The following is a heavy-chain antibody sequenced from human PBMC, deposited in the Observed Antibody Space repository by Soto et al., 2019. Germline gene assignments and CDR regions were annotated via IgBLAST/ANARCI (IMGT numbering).Heavy chain of an antibody. V-gene: IGHV3-30-3*01. CDR2: ISYDGSNK. CDR3: ARGSTDILTGYPAFYFDY. D-gene: IGHD3-9*01. Sequence: GGSLRLSCAASGFTLSSYAMHWVRQAPGKGLEWVAVISYDGSNKYYADAVKGRFTISRDNSKNTLYLQMNSLRAEDTAVYYCARGSTDILTGYPAFYFDYWGQGTLVTVSS. J-gene: IGHJ4*02. CDR1: GFTLSSYA.